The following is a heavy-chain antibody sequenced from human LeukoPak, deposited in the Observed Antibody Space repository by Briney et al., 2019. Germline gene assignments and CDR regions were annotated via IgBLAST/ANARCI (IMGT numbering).Heavy chain of an antibody. CDR3: ARRGGIAVH. J-gene: IGHJ4*02. Sequence: ASETLSLTCTVSGGSISSYYWSWIRQPPGKGLEWIGSIYYSGSTYYNPSLKSRVTISVDTSKNQFSLKLSSVTAADTAVYYCARRGGIAVHWGQGTLVTVSS. V-gene: IGHV4-39*01. D-gene: IGHD6-19*01. CDR1: GGSISSYY. CDR2: IYYSGST.